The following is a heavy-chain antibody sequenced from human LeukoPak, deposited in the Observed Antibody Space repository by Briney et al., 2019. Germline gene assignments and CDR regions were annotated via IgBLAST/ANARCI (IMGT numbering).Heavy chain of an antibody. CDR1: GFTFSSYG. D-gene: IGHD3-10*01. J-gene: IGHJ4*02. Sequence: QPGGSLRLSCAASGFTFSSYGMHWVRQAPGKGLEWVAFIRYDGGNKYYADSVKGRFTISRDNSKNTLYLQMNSLRAEDTAVYYCAKSLEWEGSGSYYNEPQDYWGQGTLVTVSS. V-gene: IGHV3-30*02. CDR2: IRYDGGNK. CDR3: AKSLEWEGSGSYYNEPQDY.